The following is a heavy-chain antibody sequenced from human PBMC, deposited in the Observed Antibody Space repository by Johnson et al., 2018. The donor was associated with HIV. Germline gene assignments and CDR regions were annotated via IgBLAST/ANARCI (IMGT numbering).Heavy chain of an antibody. Sequence: QVQLVESGGGVVQPGKSLRLSCAASGFTFSGYAIHWVRQAPGKGLEWVAVIWYDGSNKYYADSVKGRFPLSRDNSKNTIYLQMNSLRVEDTAVYYCAKPYYDFWSGYYEYNAFDIWGQGTLVTVSS. CDR3: AKPYYDFWSGYYEYNAFDI. J-gene: IGHJ3*02. CDR1: GFTFSGYA. V-gene: IGHV3-33*06. D-gene: IGHD3-3*01. CDR2: IWYDGSNK.